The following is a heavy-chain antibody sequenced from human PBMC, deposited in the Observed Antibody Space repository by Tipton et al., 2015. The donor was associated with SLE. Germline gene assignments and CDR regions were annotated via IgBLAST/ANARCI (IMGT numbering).Heavy chain of an antibody. CDR3: ATEYYSSSSRLQH. V-gene: IGHV4-34*01. CDR1: GGSFSGYY. Sequence: TLSLTYAVYGGSFSGYYWSWIRQPPGKGLEWIGEINHSGSTNYNPSLKSRVTISVDTSKNQFSLKLSSVTAADTAVYYCATEYYSSSSRLQHWGQGTLVTVSS. D-gene: IGHD6-6*01. J-gene: IGHJ1*01. CDR2: INHSGST.